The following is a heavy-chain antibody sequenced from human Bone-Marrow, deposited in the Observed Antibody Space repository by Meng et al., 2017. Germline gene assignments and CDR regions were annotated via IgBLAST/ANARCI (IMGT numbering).Heavy chain of an antibody. V-gene: IGHV4-34*01. J-gene: IGHJ5*02. CDR3: AKEYNWNYVNWFDP. CDR1: GGSFSGYY. D-gene: IGHD1-7*01. CDR2: INHSGST. Sequence: SETLSLTCAVYGGSFSGYYWSWIRQPPGKGLEWIGEINHSGSTNYNPSLKSRVTISVDTSKNTLYLQMNSLRAEDTAVYYCAKEYNWNYVNWFDPWGQGTLVTVSS.